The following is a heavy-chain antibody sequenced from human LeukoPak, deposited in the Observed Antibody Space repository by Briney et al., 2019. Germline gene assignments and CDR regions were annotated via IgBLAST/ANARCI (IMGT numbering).Heavy chain of an antibody. J-gene: IGHJ4*02. CDR3: ATYDFWSGYLAGESYYFDY. V-gene: IGHV3-23*01. CDR2: ISGSGGST. Sequence: GGSLRLSCAASGFTFSSYAMSWARQAPGKGLEWVSAISGSGGSTYYADSVKGRFTISRDNSKNTLYLQMNSLRAEDTAVYYCATYDFWSGYLAGESYYFDYWGQGTLVTVSS. D-gene: IGHD3-3*01. CDR1: GFTFSSYA.